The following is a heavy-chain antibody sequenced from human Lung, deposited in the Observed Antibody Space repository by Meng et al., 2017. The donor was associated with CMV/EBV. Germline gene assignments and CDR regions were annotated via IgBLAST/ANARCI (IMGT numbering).Heavy chain of an antibody. Sequence: ASXXVSXKASGYTFIGYYMHWVRQAPGQGLEWMGWIKPNSGGTRYAQKFQGRVTMTRDTSISTAYVELSRLTSDDTAVYYCARGQRPIVTMLRGADIGDNGLEVWXQGTXVNGAS. J-gene: IGHJ6*02. CDR1: GYTFIGYY. V-gene: IGHV1-2*02. D-gene: IGHD3-10*01. CDR3: ARGQRPIVTMLRGADIGDNGLEV. CDR2: IKPNSGGT.